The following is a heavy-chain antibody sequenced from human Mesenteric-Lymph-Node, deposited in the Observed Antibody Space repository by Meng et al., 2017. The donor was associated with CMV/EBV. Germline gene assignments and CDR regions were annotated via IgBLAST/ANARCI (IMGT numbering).Heavy chain of an antibody. CDR3: AHSLTQLLPYFDY. CDR1: GFSLSSSGVS. Sequence: FSGFSLSSSGVSVGWIRQPPGKALEWLAVIYWDDDRHYSPSLSRRLTITRDTSKNQVVLKMTNMDPVDTATYYCAHSLTQLLPYFDYWGQGFLVTVSS. CDR2: IYWDDDR. D-gene: IGHD1-1*01. J-gene: IGHJ4*02. V-gene: IGHV2-5*02.